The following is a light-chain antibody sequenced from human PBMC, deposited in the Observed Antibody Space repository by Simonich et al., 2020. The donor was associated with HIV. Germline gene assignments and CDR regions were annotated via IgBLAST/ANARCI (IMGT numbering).Light chain of an antibody. Sequence: DIQMTQSPSSVSASVGDRVTIACRASKVISTLLDWYQQQPGKAPTLLFYYASTLQRGVPSRFSGSGSGTDFTLTISSLQPEDFATYYCQQANSFPYTFGQGTKLEIK. CDR1: KVISTL. J-gene: IGKJ2*01. V-gene: IGKV1-12*01. CDR2: YAS. CDR3: QQANSFPYT.